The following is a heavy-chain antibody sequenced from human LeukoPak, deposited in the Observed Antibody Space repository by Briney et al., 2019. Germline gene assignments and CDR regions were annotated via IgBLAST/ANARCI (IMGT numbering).Heavy chain of an antibody. D-gene: IGHD3-22*01. J-gene: IGHJ5*02. CDR2: IYYSEST. V-gene: IGHV4-39*07. CDR3: AREEGRHYYDSPGWFDP. CDR1: GGSISSSSYY. Sequence: SETLSLTCTVSGGSISSSSYYWGWIRQPPGKGLEWIGSIYYSESTSYNPSLKSRITISVDTSKNQFSLKLSSVTAADTAVYYCAREEGRHYYDSPGWFDPWGQGTLVTVSS.